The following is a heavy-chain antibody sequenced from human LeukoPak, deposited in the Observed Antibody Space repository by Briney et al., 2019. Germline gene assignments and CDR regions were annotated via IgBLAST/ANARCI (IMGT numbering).Heavy chain of an antibody. Sequence: AGGSLRLSCAASGFTFKIYWMHWVRQAPGKGLVCVSRIKSDGSSTSYADSVKGRFTISRDDAKNALYLQMNSLRAEDTAVYYCARAYNSHFDYWGQGALVTVSS. CDR3: ARAYNSHFDY. J-gene: IGHJ4*02. CDR1: GFTFKIYW. D-gene: IGHD1-1*01. CDR2: IKSDGSST. V-gene: IGHV3-74*01.